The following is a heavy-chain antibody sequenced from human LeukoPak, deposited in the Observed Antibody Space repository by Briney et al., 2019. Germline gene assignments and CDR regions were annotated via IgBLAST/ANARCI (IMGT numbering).Heavy chain of an antibody. J-gene: IGHJ4*02. CDR1: GGSISSSSYY. V-gene: IGHV4-39*01. CDR3: ARPLDYGDPLFDY. D-gene: IGHD4-17*01. Sequence: SETLSLTCTVSGGSISSSSYYWGWIRQPPGKGLEWIGSIYYSGSTYYNPSLKSRVTISVDTSKNQFPLKLSSVTAADTAVYYCARPLDYGDPLFDYWGQGTLVTVSS. CDR2: IYYSGST.